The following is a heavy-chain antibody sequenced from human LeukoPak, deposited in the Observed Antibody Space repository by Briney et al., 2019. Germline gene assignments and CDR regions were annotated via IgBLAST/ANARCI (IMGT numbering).Heavy chain of an antibody. V-gene: IGHV6-1*01. CDR3: AREFIAVVGDDNYFDY. J-gene: IGHJ4*02. CDR1: GDSVSSNSAA. Sequence: SQTLSLTCAISGDSVSSNSAAWNWIRQSPSRGLEWLGRTYYRSKWYSDYAVSVKSRITINPDTSKNQFSLQLNSVTPEDTAVYYCAREFIAVVGDDNYFDYWGQGTLVTVSS. D-gene: IGHD6-19*01. CDR2: TYYRSKWYS.